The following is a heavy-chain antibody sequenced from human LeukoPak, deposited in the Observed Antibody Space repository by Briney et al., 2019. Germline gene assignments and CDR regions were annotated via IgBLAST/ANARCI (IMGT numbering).Heavy chain of an antibody. Sequence: GGSLRLSCVASGLSFNNYAMNWVRQAPGKGLEWVSLIIGSSGSTFYADSEKGRFPLSRDKSKNTLYLQMNSLRAEDTAVYYCAKGAYDYIEIAYFDYWGQGSLVTVSS. D-gene: IGHD5-12*01. CDR2: IIGSSGST. CDR3: AKGAYDYIEIAYFDY. CDR1: GLSFNNYA. V-gene: IGHV3-23*01. J-gene: IGHJ4*02.